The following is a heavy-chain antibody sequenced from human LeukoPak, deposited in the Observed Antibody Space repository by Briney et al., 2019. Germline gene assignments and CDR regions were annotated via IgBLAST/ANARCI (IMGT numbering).Heavy chain of an antibody. V-gene: IGHV3-64*01. CDR1: GFTFSSYA. Sequence: PGGSLRLSCAASGFTFSSYAMHWVRQAPGKGLEYVSAISSNGGSTYYANSVKGRFTISRDNSKNTLYLQMGSLRAEDMAVYYCARAKRYSGSYSFDYWGQGTLVTVSS. D-gene: IGHD1-26*01. J-gene: IGHJ4*02. CDR3: ARAKRYSGSYSFDY. CDR2: ISSNGGST.